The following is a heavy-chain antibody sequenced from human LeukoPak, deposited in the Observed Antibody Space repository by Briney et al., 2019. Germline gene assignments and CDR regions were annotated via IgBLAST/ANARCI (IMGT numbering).Heavy chain of an antibody. CDR3: ARQVACRSFLFDY. Sequence: GPALVKPTQTLTLTCTFSGFSLSPSGMRVSWIRQPPGKSLEWLARIDWDDDKFYSTSLKTRLTISKDTSKNQVVLTMTNMDPVDTATYYCARQVACRSFLFDYWGQGTLVTVSS. CDR2: IDWDDDK. V-gene: IGHV2-70*04. D-gene: IGHD6-19*01. J-gene: IGHJ4*02. CDR1: GFSLSPSGMR.